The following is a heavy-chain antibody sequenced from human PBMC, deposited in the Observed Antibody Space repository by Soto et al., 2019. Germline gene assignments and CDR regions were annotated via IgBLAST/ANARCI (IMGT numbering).Heavy chain of an antibody. V-gene: IGHV4-34*01. Sequence: PSETLSLTCTVSGGPISSYYWSWIRQPPGKGLEWIGEINHSGSTNYNPSLKSRVTISVDTSKNQFSLKLSSVTAADTAVYYCARGEDIVVVPAALGNWFDPWGQGTLVTVSS. CDR2: INHSGST. CDR3: ARGEDIVVVPAALGNWFDP. J-gene: IGHJ5*02. D-gene: IGHD2-2*01. CDR1: GGPISSYY.